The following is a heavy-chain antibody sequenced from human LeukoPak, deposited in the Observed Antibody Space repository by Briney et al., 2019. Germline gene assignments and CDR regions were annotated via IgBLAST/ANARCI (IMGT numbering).Heavy chain of an antibody. Sequence: SETLSLICTVSGGSISHYYWTWIRQPPGKGLESIGYIYASGSTTYNPSLKSRVTISVDTSRNQFSLNLSSVTAADTAVYYCARAYYDFRSGYSYYMDVWGKGTTVTVSS. V-gene: IGHV4-59*13. CDR2: IYASGST. CDR3: ARAYYDFRSGYSYYMDV. CDR1: GGSISHYY. J-gene: IGHJ6*03. D-gene: IGHD3-3*01.